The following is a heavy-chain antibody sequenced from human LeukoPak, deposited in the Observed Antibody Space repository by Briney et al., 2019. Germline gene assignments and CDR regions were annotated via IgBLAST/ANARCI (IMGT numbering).Heavy chain of an antibody. CDR3: ARGHYYDSSGYSDY. D-gene: IGHD3-22*01. J-gene: IGHJ4*02. Sequence: PGGSLRLSCAASGFTFSDYAMHWVRQAPGKGLEWVAVIWYDGSNKYYADSVKGRFTISRDNSKNTLYLQMNSLRAEDTAVYYCARGHYYDSSGYSDYWGQGTLVTVSS. CDR2: IWYDGSNK. CDR1: GFTFSDYA. V-gene: IGHV3-33*08.